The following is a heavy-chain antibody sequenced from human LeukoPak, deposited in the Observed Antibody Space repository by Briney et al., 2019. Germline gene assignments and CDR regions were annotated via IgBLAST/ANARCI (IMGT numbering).Heavy chain of an antibody. CDR2: IYYSGST. V-gene: IGHV4-59*08. J-gene: IGHJ6*03. Sequence: SETLSLTCTASGGSMSSYYWSWIQQPPGKGLEWIGYIYYSGSTDYNPSLKSRVTISVDTSKNQFSLRLSSVTAADTAVYYCARNYYYYYMDVWGKGTTVTVSS. CDR1: GGSMSSYY. CDR3: ARNYYYYYMDV.